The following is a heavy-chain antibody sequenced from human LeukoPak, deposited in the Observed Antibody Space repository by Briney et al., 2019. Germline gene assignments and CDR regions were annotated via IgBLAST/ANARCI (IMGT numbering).Heavy chain of an antibody. CDR3: AFNNNFKY. CDR2: IKYDGSEK. CDR1: GLSFSGQW. V-gene: IGHV3-7*01. J-gene: IGHJ4*02. Sequence: PGGSLRLSYTASGLSFSGQWVNWVRQSPGQGLEWVANIKYDGSEKYYVDSVKGRFTISREDAKNSLSLQMDSVRPEDTAVYYCAFNNNFKYGGQGTLVIVSS. D-gene: IGHD4-11*01.